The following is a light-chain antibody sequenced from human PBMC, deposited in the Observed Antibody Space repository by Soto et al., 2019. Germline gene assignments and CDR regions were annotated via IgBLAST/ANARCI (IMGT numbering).Light chain of an antibody. CDR1: QRISSNY. Sequence: EIVLTQSPGTLSLSPGERATLSCRASQRISSNYLGWYQQKPGQAPRLLIYAASSRATGIPDRFSGSGSGTDFTLTISRLEPEDFAVYYCQDYGSSPQTFGQGTKVDI. J-gene: IGKJ1*01. CDR3: QDYGSSPQT. CDR2: AAS. V-gene: IGKV3-20*01.